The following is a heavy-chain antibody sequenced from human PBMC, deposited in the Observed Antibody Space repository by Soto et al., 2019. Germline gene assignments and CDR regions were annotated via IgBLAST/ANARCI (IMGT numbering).Heavy chain of an antibody. Sequence: SETLSLTCTVSGGSISSYYWSWIRQPPGKGLEWIGYIYYSGSTNYNPSLKSRVTITVDTSKNQFSLKLSSVTAADTAVYYCARERYFDWLLSPARWFDPWGQGTLVTVSS. CDR2: IYYSGST. D-gene: IGHD3-9*01. CDR3: ARERYFDWLLSPARWFDP. V-gene: IGHV4-59*01. J-gene: IGHJ5*02. CDR1: GGSISSYY.